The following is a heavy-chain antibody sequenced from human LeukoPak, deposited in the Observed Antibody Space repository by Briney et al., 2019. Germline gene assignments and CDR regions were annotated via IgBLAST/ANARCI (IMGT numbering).Heavy chain of an antibody. CDR3: AREVMYSSSSRGSYYFDY. CDR2: IHYSGST. Sequence: PSETLSLTCTVSGGSISSSSYYWGWIRQPPGKGLEWIGSIHYSGSTNYNPSLKSRVTISVDTSKNQFSLKLSSVTAADTAVYYCAREVMYSSSSRGSYYFDYWGQGTLVTVSS. D-gene: IGHD6-6*01. J-gene: IGHJ4*02. CDR1: GGSISSSSYY. V-gene: IGHV4-39*07.